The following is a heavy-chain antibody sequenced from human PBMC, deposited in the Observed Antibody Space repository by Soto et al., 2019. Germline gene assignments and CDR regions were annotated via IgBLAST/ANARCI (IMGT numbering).Heavy chain of an antibody. CDR2: ISWDGGST. Sequence: HPXGSLRLSCSASGVTFGDSAMHWVRQAPGRGLDWVSLISWDGGSTYYADSVKGRFTISRDNSKNSLYLQMNSLRAEDTALYYCAKDICSSTSCYDYYYYGMDVWAQGTTVTVS. J-gene: IGHJ6*02. CDR1: GVTFGDSA. V-gene: IGHV3-43D*04. CDR3: AKDICSSTSCYDYYYYGMDV. D-gene: IGHD2-2*01.